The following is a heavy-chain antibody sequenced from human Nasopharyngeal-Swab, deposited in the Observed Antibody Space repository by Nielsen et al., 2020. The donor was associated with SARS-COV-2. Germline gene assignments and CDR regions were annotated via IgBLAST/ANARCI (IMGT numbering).Heavy chain of an antibody. J-gene: IGHJ6*02. CDR2: IYQSGST. V-gene: IGHV4-30-2*01. Sequence: WIRQPPGKGLEWIGYIYQSGSTDYNPSLKSRVTISIDRSKNQFSLKLSSVTAADTAVYYCARGSDYDFWSGYYYGMDVWGQGTTVTVSS. CDR3: ARGSDYDFWSGYYYGMDV. D-gene: IGHD3-3*01.